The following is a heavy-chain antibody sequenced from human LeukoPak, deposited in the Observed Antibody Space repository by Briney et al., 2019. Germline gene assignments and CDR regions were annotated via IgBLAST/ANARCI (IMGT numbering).Heavy chain of an antibody. Sequence: PSQTLSLTCAVSGVSISSGGYSWSWIRQAPGKGREWIGYIYHSGSTYYNPSLKSRVTISVDRSKNQFSLKLSSVTAADTAVYYCARGPSTHSYASGNYSYFDYWGQGTLLTVSS. J-gene: IGHJ4*02. CDR1: GVSISSGGYS. D-gene: IGHD3-10*01. CDR2: IYHSGST. CDR3: ARGPSTHSYASGNYSYFDY. V-gene: IGHV4-30-2*01.